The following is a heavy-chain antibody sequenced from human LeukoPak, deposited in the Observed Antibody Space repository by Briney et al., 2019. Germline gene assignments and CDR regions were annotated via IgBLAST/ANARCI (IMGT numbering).Heavy chain of an antibody. CDR3: ARHNLDYGYWFDP. Sequence: SETLSLTCTVSGASINKDYWAWIRQPAGKGLEWIGRIHPSGITHQNPSLRGRVTMSIDASKNQFSLNLSSVTAADTAVYYCARHNLDYGYWFDPWGQGTLVTVSS. CDR1: GASINKDY. CDR2: IHPSGIT. V-gene: IGHV4-4*07. D-gene: IGHD4-17*01. J-gene: IGHJ5*02.